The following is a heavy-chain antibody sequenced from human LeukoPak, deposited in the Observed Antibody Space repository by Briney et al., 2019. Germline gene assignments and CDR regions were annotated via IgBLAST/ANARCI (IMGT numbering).Heavy chain of an antibody. CDR2: ISTSGRTT. CDR3: ARDGGLNTNFDY. J-gene: IGHJ4*02. V-gene: IGHV3-48*03. CDR1: GFSFSSDE. Sequence: GGSLRLSCAASGFSFSSDELNWVRQAPGKGLEWLSYISTSGRTTYYADSVKGRFTISRDNAKNSLYLQMSSLRAEDTAVYYCARDGGLNTNFDYWGQGTLVTVSS. D-gene: IGHD2-15*01.